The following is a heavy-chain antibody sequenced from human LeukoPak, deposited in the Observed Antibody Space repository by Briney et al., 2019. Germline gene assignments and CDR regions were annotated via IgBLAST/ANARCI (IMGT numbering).Heavy chain of an antibody. CDR1: GLIVSNNY. CDR3: ARERLGYQLQRSDAFDI. CDR2: IFSGGTT. V-gene: IGHV3-53*01. Sequence: GGSLRLSCAASGLIVSNNYMSWVRQAPGQGLEWVSVIFSGGTTYYAGSVKGRFTISRDNSKNTLYLQMNSLRAEDTAVYYCARERLGYQLQRSDAFDIWGQGTMVTVSS. D-gene: IGHD2-2*01. J-gene: IGHJ3*02.